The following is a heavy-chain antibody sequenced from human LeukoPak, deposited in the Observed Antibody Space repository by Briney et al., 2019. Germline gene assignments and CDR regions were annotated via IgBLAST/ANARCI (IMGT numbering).Heavy chain of an antibody. CDR3: ARVYQSAEYYFDY. CDR2: IYYTGRT. Sequence: PETLSLTCTLSGGSPDSYYLSCIPQPPGKGLGWVGYIYYTGRTEYHPSLKSRVTISLDTSKNQFSLKLTSVTAADTAVYYCARVYQSAEYYFDYWGQGNLVSVSS. J-gene: IGHJ4*02. CDR1: GGSPDSYY. D-gene: IGHD2-2*01. V-gene: IGHV4-59*01.